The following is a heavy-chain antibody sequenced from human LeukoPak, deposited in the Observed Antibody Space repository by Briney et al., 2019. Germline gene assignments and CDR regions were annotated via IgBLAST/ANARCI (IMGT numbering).Heavy chain of an antibody. J-gene: IGHJ5*02. CDR3: TRACSSTSCPASGFDP. D-gene: IGHD2-2*01. Sequence: GRSLRPSCTASGFTFGDHAMSWVRQAPGKGLEWVGFIRSKAYGGTTEDAASVKGRFTISRDDSKSIAYLQMNSLKTEDTAVYYCTRACSSTSCPASGFDPWGQGTLVTVSS. CDR2: IRSKAYGGTT. CDR1: GFTFGDHA. V-gene: IGHV3-49*04.